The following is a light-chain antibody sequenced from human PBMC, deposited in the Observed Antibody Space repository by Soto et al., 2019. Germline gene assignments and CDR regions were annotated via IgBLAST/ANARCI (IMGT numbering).Light chain of an antibody. CDR3: QQYNTWQPKMA. CDR2: GAS. CDR1: QSVSSD. J-gene: IGKJ1*01. V-gene: IGKV3-15*01. Sequence: VVTQSPATLSVFPGETATLSCRASQSVSSDLAWYQQRPGQAPRLLIYGASTRATGIPARFRGSGSGTEFRLTISSLQSEDFATYYCQQYNTWQPKMAFGRGPKVDI.